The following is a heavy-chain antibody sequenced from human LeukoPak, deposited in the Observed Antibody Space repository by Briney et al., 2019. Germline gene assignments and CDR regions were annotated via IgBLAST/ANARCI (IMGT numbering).Heavy chain of an antibody. Sequence: GGSLRLSCTASGFTFGDYAMSWVRQAPGKGLEWVGFIRSKAYGGTTEYAASVKGRFTISRDDSKSIAYLQMNSLKTEDTAVYYCTRTYYDFWSGTEGAFDIWGQGTMDTVSS. CDR1: GFTFGDYA. CDR3: TRTYYDFWSGTEGAFDI. CDR2: IRSKAYGGTT. J-gene: IGHJ3*02. V-gene: IGHV3-49*04. D-gene: IGHD3-3*01.